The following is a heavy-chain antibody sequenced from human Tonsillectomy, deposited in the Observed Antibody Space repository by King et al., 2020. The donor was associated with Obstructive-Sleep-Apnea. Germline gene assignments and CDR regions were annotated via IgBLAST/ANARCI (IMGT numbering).Heavy chain of an antibody. CDR2: IYTGGTT. CDR1: GFTVSSNY. CDR3: ARTPVSWYFDL. V-gene: IGHV3-66*01. J-gene: IGHJ2*01. Sequence: VQLVESGGGLVQPGGSLRLSCVASGFTVSSNYISWGRQAPGKGVEWGAVIYTGGTTYYAASVTGRITISRDNFKNKLYLQMNSLRAEDTAVYYCARTPVSWYFDLWGRGTLVTVSS.